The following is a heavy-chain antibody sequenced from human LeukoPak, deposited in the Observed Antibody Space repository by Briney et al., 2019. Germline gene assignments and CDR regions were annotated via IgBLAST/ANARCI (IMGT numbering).Heavy chain of an antibody. CDR1: GFTFDDYA. CDR3: AKGGGSLIGAFDI. J-gene: IGHJ3*02. D-gene: IGHD2-15*01. V-gene: IGHV3-9*01. CDR2: ISWNSGSI. Sequence: GGSLRLSCAASGFTFDDYAMHWVRQAPGKGLEWVSGISWNSGSIGYADSVKGRFTISRDNAKNSLYLQMNSPRAEDTALYYCAKGGGSLIGAFDIWGQGTMVTVSS.